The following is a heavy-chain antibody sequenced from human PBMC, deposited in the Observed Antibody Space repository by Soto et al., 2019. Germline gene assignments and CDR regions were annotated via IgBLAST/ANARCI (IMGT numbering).Heavy chain of an antibody. CDR3: AKLGVNAGYYYMDV. V-gene: IGHV3-23*01. J-gene: IGHJ6*03. CDR1: GFTFSSYA. CDR2: ISGIGGST. D-gene: IGHD2-21*01. Sequence: GGSLRLSCAASGFTFSSYAMSWVRQAPGKGLEWVSAISGIGGSTYYADSVKGRFTISRDNSKNTLYLQMNSLRAEDTAVYYCAKLGVNAGYYYMDVWGKGTTVTVSS.